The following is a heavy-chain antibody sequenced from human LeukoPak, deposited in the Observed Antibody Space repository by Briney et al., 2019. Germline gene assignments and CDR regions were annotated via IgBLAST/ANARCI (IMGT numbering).Heavy chain of an antibody. V-gene: IGHV3-33*01. CDR1: GFTFRRHG. CDR2: IWYDGSDK. CDR3: ARDLDDRAMDV. J-gene: IGHJ6*02. D-gene: IGHD3-22*01. Sequence: QSGGSLRLSCAASGFTFRRHGMHWVRQAPGKGLEWVGVIWYDGSDKYYADSVKGRFTISRDNSKNTLYLQTDSLRAEDTAVYYCARDLDDRAMDVWGQGTTVTVSS.